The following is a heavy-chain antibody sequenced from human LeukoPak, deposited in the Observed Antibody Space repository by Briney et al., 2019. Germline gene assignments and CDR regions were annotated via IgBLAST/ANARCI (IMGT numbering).Heavy chain of an antibody. J-gene: IGHJ6*03. CDR1: GYTFTSYY. V-gene: IGHV1-46*01. D-gene: IGHD6-6*01. CDR3: ARDRPGGHYYMDV. CDR2: INPSGGST. Sequence: GASVKVSCKASGYTFTSYYMHWVRQAPGQGLEWMGIINPSGGSTSYAQKFQGRVTMTRDMCTSTVYMELSSLRSEDTAVYYCARDRPGGHYYMDVWGKGTTVTVSS.